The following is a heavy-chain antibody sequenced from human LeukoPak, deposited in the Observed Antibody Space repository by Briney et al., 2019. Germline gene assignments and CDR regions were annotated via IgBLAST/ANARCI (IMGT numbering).Heavy chain of an antibody. V-gene: IGHV3-7*01. CDR3: ARDAGEDDYSLDYFDY. J-gene: IGHJ4*02. Sequence: GGSLRLSCASSGFDFNNFWMSWVRQAPGKGLEWVANIDEDGSSDYYVDSVKGRFTISRDNAKNSLYLHINSLRGDDTAVYYCARDAGEDDYSLDYFDYWGQGSLVTVSS. CDR2: IDEDGSSD. D-gene: IGHD5-12*01. CDR1: GFDFNNFW.